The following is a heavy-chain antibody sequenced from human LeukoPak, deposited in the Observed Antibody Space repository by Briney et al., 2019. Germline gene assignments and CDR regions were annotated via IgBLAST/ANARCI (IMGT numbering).Heavy chain of an antibody. V-gene: IGHV7-4-1*02. CDR3: ARGYCSSTSCYGGSY. D-gene: IGHD2-2*01. Sequence: ASVKVSCKASGYTFTNYAMNWVRQAPGQGLEWMGWINTNTGNPTYAQGFTGRFVFSLDTSVSTAYLQISSLKAEDTAMYYCARGYCSSTSCYGGSYWGQGTLVTVSS. CDR2: INTNTGNP. CDR1: GYTFTNYA. J-gene: IGHJ4*02.